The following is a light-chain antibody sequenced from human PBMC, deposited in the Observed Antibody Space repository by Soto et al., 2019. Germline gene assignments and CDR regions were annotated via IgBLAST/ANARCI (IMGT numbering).Light chain of an antibody. Sequence: QSVLAQPASVSGSPGQSITISCTGTSSDVGGYNYFSWHQLHPGKAPKLMVYEVSNRPSGVSNRFSGSKSGNTASLTISGLQAEDEADYYCSSYTSSSTHVFGPGTKSPS. CDR1: SSDVGGYNY. CDR2: EVS. V-gene: IGLV2-14*01. J-gene: IGLJ1*01. CDR3: SSYTSSSTHV.